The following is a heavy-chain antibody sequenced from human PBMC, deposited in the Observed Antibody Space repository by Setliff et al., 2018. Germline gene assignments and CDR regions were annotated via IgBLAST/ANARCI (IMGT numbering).Heavy chain of an antibody. CDR1: GYTFSSYA. CDR2: INTNTGNP. V-gene: IGHV7-4-1*02. Sequence: ASVKVSCKASGYTFSSYAMNWVRQAPGQGLEWMGWINTNTGNPTYAQGFTGRFVFSLDTSVSTAYLQISSLKAEDTAVYYCARDRDIVVALDSIGASSLGDYWGQGTLVTVSS. D-gene: IGHD2-15*01. J-gene: IGHJ4*02. CDR3: ARDRDIVVALDSIGASSLGDY.